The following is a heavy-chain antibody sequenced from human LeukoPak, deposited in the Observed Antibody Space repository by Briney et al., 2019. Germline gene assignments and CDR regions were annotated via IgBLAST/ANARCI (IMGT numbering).Heavy chain of an antibody. Sequence: GASVKVSCKASGYTFTSYDINWVRQATGQGLEWMGWMNPNSGNTGYAQKFQGRVTMTRNTSISTAYMELSSLRSEDTAVYYCARKYYDFWSGYFSRRFGHWFDPWGQGTLVTVSS. CDR2: MNPNSGNT. V-gene: IGHV1-8*01. J-gene: IGHJ5*02. CDR3: ARKYYDFWSGYFSRRFGHWFDP. CDR1: GYTFTSYD. D-gene: IGHD3-3*01.